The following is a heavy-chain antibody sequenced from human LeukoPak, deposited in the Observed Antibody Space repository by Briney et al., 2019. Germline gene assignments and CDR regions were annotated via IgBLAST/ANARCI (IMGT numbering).Heavy chain of an antibody. CDR2: IYTSGST. CDR3: ARGRHIVVVPAARGDAFDI. Sequence: SETLSLTCTVSDGSISSYYWSWIRQPAGKGLEWIGRIYTSGSTNYNPSLKSRVTMSVDTSKNQFSLKLSSVTAADTAVYYCARGRHIVVVPAARGDAFDIWGQGTMVTVSS. V-gene: IGHV4-4*07. CDR1: DGSISSYY. D-gene: IGHD2-2*01. J-gene: IGHJ3*02.